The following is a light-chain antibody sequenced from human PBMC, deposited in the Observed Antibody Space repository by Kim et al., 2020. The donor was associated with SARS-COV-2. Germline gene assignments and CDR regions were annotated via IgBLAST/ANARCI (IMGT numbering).Light chain of an antibody. Sequence: VSPRQTASITCSGDKLGDKYACWYQQKPGQSPVLVIYQDSKRPSGIPERFSGSNSGNTATLTISGTQAMDEADYYCQAWDSSTVVFGGGTKLTVL. CDR1: KLGDKY. CDR3: QAWDSSTVV. J-gene: IGLJ2*01. V-gene: IGLV3-1*01. CDR2: QDS.